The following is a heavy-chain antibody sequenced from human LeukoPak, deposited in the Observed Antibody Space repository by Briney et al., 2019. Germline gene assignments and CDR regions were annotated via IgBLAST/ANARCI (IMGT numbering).Heavy chain of an antibody. V-gene: IGHV4-39*01. CDR2: IYYSGST. D-gene: IGHD3-16*01. J-gene: IGHJ3*02. Sequence: SETLSLTCTVSGGSISSSSYYWGWIRQPPGKVLEWIGSIYYSGSTLYNPSLTSRVTISVDTSKNQFSLRLNSVTAADTAVYYCARQLGAYSYPFDIWGQGTKVTVSS. CDR3: ARQLGAYSYPFDI. CDR1: GGSISSSSYY.